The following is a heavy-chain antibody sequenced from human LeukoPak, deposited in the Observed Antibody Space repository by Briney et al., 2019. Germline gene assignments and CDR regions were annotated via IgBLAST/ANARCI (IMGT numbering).Heavy chain of an antibody. CDR2: INPNSGGT. J-gene: IGHJ4*02. CDR3: ARGSYYYDSSSFLCDY. D-gene: IGHD3-22*01. CDR1: GYTFTGYY. V-gene: IGHV1-2*06. Sequence: ASVKVSCKASGYTFTGYYMHWVRQAPGQGLEWMGRINPNSGGTNYAQKFQGRVTMTRDTSISTAYMELSSLRSEDTAVYYCARGSYYYDSSSFLCDYWGQGTLVTVSS.